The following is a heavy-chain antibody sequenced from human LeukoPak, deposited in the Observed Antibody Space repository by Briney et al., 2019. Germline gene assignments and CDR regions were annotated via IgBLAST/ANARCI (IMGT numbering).Heavy chain of an antibody. CDR2: IYYSGST. Sequence: ETLSLTCTVSCGSISTVSHYWGWIRQPPGKGLEWIGRIYYSGSTYYNPSLKSRVTISVDTSKNQFSLNLSSVTAADTAVYYCARHGGSGWQRPDYWGQGTLVTVSS. V-gene: IGHV4-39*01. J-gene: IGHJ4*02. D-gene: IGHD6-19*01. CDR3: ARHGGSGWQRPDY. CDR1: CGSISTVSHY.